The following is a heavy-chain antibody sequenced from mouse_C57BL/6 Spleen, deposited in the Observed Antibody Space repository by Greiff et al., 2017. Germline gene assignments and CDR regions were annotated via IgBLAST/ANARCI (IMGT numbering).Heavy chain of an antibody. Sequence: QVQLQQSGAELVRPGASVTLSCKASGYTFTDYEMHWVKQTPVHGLEWIGAIDPETCGTAYNQKFKGKAILTADKSSSTAYMELRSLTSEDSAVYYCTRLFTTGGDFDYWGQGTTLTVSS. V-gene: IGHV1-15*01. CDR2: IDPETCGT. CDR3: TRLFTTGGDFDY. CDR1: GYTFTDYE. D-gene: IGHD1-1*01. J-gene: IGHJ2*01.